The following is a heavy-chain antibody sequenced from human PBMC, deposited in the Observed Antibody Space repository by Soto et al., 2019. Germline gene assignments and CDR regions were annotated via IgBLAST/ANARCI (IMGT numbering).Heavy chain of an antibody. CDR2: INAGNGNT. CDR1: GYTFTSYA. J-gene: IGHJ5*02. V-gene: IGHV1-3*01. CDR3: ARDLGISSSLGWFDP. D-gene: IGHD6-13*01. Sequence: ASVKVTCKDSGYTFTSYAMHWVRQAHLQSLELMVWINAGNGNTKYSQKFQGRVTITRDTSASTAYMELSSLRSEDTAVYYCARDLGISSSLGWFDPWGQGTLVTVSS.